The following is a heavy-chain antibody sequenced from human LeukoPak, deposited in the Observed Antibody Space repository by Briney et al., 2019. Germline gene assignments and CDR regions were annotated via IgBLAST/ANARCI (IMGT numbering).Heavy chain of an antibody. J-gene: IGHJ4*02. CDR1: GWSLRGYY. D-gene: IGHD2-15*01. Sequence: ETLPLTCGVYGWSLRGYYWGWIRQPPGKGPEWIGEINPSGSTNYNPSLKSRVTISVDTSKNQFSLKLSSVTAADTAVYYCARDFSGFCSGDSCRTYYFDYWGQGTLVTVSS. CDR2: INPSGST. CDR3: ARDFSGFCSGDSCRTYYFDY. V-gene: IGHV4-34*01.